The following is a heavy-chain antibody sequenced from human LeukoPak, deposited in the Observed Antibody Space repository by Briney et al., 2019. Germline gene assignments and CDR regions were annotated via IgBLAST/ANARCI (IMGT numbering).Heavy chain of an antibody. CDR1: GFTFSSYA. D-gene: IGHD2-15*01. CDR2: ISGSGGST. V-gene: IGHV3-23*01. J-gene: IGHJ4*02. Sequence: GGSLRLSCAASGFTFSSYAMSWARQAPGKGLEWVSAISGSGGSTYYADSVKGRFTISRDNSKNTLYLQMNSLRAEDTAVYYCAKAFGYCSGGSCYSAGHFDYWGQGTLVTVSS. CDR3: AKAFGYCSGGSCYSAGHFDY.